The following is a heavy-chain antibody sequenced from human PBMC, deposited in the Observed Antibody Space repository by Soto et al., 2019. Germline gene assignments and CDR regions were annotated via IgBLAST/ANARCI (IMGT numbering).Heavy chain of an antibody. CDR2: INHSGST. J-gene: IGHJ3*02. D-gene: IGHD2-2*01. CDR1: GGSFSGYY. V-gene: IGHV4-34*01. Sequence: SETLSLTCAVYGGSFSGYYWSWIRQPPGKGLEWIGEINHSGSTNYNPSLKSRVTISVDTSKNQFSLKLSSVTAADTAVYYCARSSVVRDAFDIWGQGTMVTVSS. CDR3: ARSSVVRDAFDI.